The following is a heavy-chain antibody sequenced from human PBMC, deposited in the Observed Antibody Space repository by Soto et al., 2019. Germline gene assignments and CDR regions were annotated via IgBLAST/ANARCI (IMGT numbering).Heavy chain of an antibody. Sequence: EVQLLESGGGLVQPGGSLRLSCAASGFTFSSSAMTWVRQAPGKGLEWVSTISGSGGSACYADSVKGRFTISRDNSRNTLYLQMNSLRAEDTAVYYCAKDVGSISPNWFDPWGQGTLVTVSS. J-gene: IGHJ5*02. CDR2: ISGSGGSA. CDR1: GFTFSSSA. D-gene: IGHD2-2*01. CDR3: AKDVGSISPNWFDP. V-gene: IGHV3-23*01.